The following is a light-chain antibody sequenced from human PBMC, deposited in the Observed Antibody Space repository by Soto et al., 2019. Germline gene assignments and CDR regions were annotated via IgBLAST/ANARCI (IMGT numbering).Light chain of an antibody. Sequence: DIQMTQSPSSLSASVGDRVSITCRASQSISDYLSWYQQKPGKAPKLLIYAASSLQSGVPSRFGGRGSETAFTLTITSLQPEDFAPYYCQQSYSAPTFGQGTKVEIK. CDR3: QQSYSAPT. J-gene: IGKJ1*01. V-gene: IGKV1-39*01. CDR2: AAS. CDR1: QSISDY.